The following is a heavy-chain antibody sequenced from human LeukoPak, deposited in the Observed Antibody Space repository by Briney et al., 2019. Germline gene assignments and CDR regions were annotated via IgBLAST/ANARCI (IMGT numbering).Heavy chain of an antibody. CDR2: IYYTGGS. Sequence: SETLSLTCTVSGGSISYSTYYWGWIRQPPGKGLEWIASIYYTGGSYYNPSLKSRVTISVDTSKNQFSLKLRSVTAADTAVYYCARDCSGGSCFSGPSEYWGQGTLVTVSS. CDR3: ARDCSGGSCFSGPSEY. J-gene: IGHJ4*02. CDR1: GGSISYSTYY. D-gene: IGHD2-15*01. V-gene: IGHV4-39*02.